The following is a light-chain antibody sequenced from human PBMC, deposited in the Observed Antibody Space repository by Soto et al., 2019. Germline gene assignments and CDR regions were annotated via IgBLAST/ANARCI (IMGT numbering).Light chain of an antibody. CDR1: QSITTW. CDR3: QHYNSYALT. CDR2: DVS. V-gene: IGKV1-5*01. J-gene: IGKJ5*01. Sequence: DIQMTQSPSTVSASVGDSVTITCRASQSITTWLAWYQQRPGKAPKLLIYDVSSLQSGVPSRFSGSGSGTEFTLTISSLQPDDFATYYCQHYNSYALTFGQGTRLEIK.